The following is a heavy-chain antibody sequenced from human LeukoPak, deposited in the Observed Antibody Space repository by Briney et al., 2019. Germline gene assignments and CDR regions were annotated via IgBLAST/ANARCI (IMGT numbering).Heavy chain of an antibody. CDR3: ARSRDGYNYLDY. D-gene: IGHD5-24*01. J-gene: IGHJ4*02. V-gene: IGHV3-23*01. CDR2: ISGSGGST. CDR1: GFTFSSYA. Sequence: GGSLRLSCAASGFTFSSYAMSWVRQAPGKGLEWVSAISGSGGSTYYADSAKGRFTISRDNSKNTLYLRMNSLRAEDTAVYYCARSRDGYNYLDYWGQGTLVTVSS.